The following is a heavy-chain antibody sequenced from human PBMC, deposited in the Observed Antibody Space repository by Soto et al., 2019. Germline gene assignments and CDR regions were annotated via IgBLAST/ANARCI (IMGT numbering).Heavy chain of an antibody. CDR2: IYPGDSDT. CDR1: GYSFTSYW. CDR3: ARPSLPYDFWSGYSAFDI. V-gene: IGHV5-51*01. J-gene: IGHJ3*02. Sequence: GESLKISCKGSGYSFTSYWIGWVRQMPGKGLEWMGIIYPGDSDTRYSPSFQGRVTISADKSISTAYLQWSSLKASDTAMYYCARPSLPYDFWSGYSAFDIWGQGTMVTVSS. D-gene: IGHD3-3*01.